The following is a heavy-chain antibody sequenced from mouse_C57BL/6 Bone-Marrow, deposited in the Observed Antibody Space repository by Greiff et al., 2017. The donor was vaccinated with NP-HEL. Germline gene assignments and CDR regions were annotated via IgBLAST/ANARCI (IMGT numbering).Heavy chain of an antibody. Sequence: EVKLVESGAELVRPGASVKLSCTVSGFNIKDDYMHWVKQRPEQGLEWIGWIDPEKGDTEYASKFQGKATITADTSSNTAYLQLSSLTSEDTAVYYCTTGGSSPYAMDYWGQGTSVTVSS. D-gene: IGHD1-1*01. V-gene: IGHV14-4*01. CDR3: TTGGSSPYAMDY. CDR1: GFNIKDDY. CDR2: IDPEKGDT. J-gene: IGHJ4*01.